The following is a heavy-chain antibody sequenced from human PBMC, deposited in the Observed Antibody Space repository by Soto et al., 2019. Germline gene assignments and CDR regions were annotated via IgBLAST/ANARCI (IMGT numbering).Heavy chain of an antibody. D-gene: IGHD3-10*01. Sequence: GESLKISCKAYGYTFTTYWIAWVRQMPGKGLELMGIIYPGDSDTRYSPSFQGQVTISVDKSISGVYLQWSSLKASHTAMYYCARRDGYYSGSGSYYHWGQGTLVTVSS. CDR3: ARRDGYYSGSGSYYH. CDR2: IYPGDSDT. J-gene: IGHJ4*02. CDR1: GYTFTTYW. V-gene: IGHV5-51*01.